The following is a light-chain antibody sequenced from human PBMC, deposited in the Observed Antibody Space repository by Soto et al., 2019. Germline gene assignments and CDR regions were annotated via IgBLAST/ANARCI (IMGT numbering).Light chain of an antibody. CDR3: QQYHTWWA. CDR2: AAS. J-gene: IGKJ1*01. V-gene: IGKV3-15*01. Sequence: EIVVTQSPVTLSVSLGERATLSCRASQSVNTSVAWYQQKRGQAPSLLIYAASTRAAGVPNRFTGSGSGTDFTLSISGLPSEDFALYYCQQYHTWWAFGQGT. CDR1: QSVNTS.